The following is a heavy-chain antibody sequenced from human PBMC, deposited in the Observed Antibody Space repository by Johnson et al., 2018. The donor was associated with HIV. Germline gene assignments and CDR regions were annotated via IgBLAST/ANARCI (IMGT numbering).Heavy chain of an antibody. CDR3: ARDLDTAMVTCAFDI. Sequence: QVQLVESGGGVVQPGRSLRLPCATSGFTFSSHGMHWVRQAPGKGLEWVAVISYDGSNKYYADSVKGRFTISRDNSKNTLYLQMNSLGAEDTAVYYCARDLDTAMVTCAFDIWGQGTMVTVSS. V-gene: IGHV3-30*19. D-gene: IGHD5-18*01. J-gene: IGHJ3*02. CDR2: ISYDGSNK. CDR1: GFTFSSHG.